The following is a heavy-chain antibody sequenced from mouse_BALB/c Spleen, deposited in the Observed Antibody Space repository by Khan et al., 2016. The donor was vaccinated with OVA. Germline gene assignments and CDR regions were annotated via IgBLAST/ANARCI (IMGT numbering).Heavy chain of an antibody. Sequence: QVQLKESGPGLVAPSQSLSITCTVSGFSLSRYNIHWVRQPPGKGLEWLGMIWGGGGTDYNSTLKSRLIISKDNSKSQVFLKMNSLQTDDTAMYDCARAYYRYDGYYAMDYWGQGTSVTVSS. D-gene: IGHD2-14*01. CDR1: GFSLSRYN. CDR2: IWGGGGT. V-gene: IGHV2-6-4*01. J-gene: IGHJ4*01. CDR3: ARAYYRYDGYYAMDY.